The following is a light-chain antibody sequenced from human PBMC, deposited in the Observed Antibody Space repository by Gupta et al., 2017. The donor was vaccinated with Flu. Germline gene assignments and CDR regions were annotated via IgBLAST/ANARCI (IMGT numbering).Light chain of an antibody. J-gene: IGKJ3*01. Sequence: DIQMTQSPSSLSSSVGDRVTLTCRASQDISLYLAWYQQKPGRAPKLLIVNSVSVSYGVPSRFSGGRSETDFTLTIGSLQPEDVATYYCQNYNTAPFTFGPGTRVDIK. CDR3: QNYNTAPFT. CDR1: QDISLY. V-gene: IGKV1-27*01. CDR2: NSV.